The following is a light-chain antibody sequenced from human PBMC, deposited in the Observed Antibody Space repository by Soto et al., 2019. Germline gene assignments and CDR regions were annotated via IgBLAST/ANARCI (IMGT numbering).Light chain of an antibody. Sequence: QSALTQPASVSGSPGQSITISCTGSSSDVGGYKYVSWYQQHPGKAPKLMIFEVSNRPSGVSNRFSGSKSGNTASLTISGLQAEYEGDYYCCSYTGGTTLVCGGGTQLTVL. CDR1: SSDVGGYKY. CDR3: CSYTGGTTLV. J-gene: IGLJ2*01. CDR2: EVS. V-gene: IGLV2-14*01.